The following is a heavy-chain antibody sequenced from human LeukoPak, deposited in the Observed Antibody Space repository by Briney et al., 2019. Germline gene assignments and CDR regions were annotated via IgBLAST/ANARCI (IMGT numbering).Heavy chain of an antibody. J-gene: IGHJ4*02. Sequence: GGSLRLSCAVSGFTFDDYAMHWVRQAPGKGLEWVSLISGDGGSTYYADSVKGRFTISRDNSKNSLYLQMNSLRTEDSALYYCAKDIERFLEWLGLDYWGQGTLVTVSS. CDR1: GFTFDDYA. D-gene: IGHD3-3*01. CDR3: AKDIERFLEWLGLDY. CDR2: ISGDGGST. V-gene: IGHV3-43*02.